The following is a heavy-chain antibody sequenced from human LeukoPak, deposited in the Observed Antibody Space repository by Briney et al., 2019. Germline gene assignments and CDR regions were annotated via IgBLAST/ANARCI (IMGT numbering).Heavy chain of an antibody. CDR2: VHASGGI. J-gene: IGHJ4*02. Sequence: PSETLSLTCTVSGGSVSSYFWSWIRQPAGKGLEWIGRVHASGGINYNPSLRSRVTMSIDTSKNEFSLKLTSVTAADTAVYYCAREGGFYRPLDYSGQGTLVTVSS. CDR1: GGSVSSYF. V-gene: IGHV4-4*07. CDR3: AREGGFYRPLDY. D-gene: IGHD3-3*01.